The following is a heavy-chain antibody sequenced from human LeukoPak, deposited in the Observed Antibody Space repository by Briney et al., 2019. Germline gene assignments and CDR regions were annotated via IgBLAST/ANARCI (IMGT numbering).Heavy chain of an antibody. CDR2: IYYSGST. V-gene: IGHV4-31*03. Sequence: SETLSLTCTVSGGSISSGGYYWSWIRQHPGKGLEWIGYIYYSGSTYYNPSLKSRVTISVDTSKNQFSLKLSSVTAADTAVYYCARGGARYYYDSSGYPLDYWGQGTLVTVSS. CDR1: GGSISSGGYY. CDR3: ARGGARYYYDSSGYPLDY. D-gene: IGHD3-22*01. J-gene: IGHJ4*02.